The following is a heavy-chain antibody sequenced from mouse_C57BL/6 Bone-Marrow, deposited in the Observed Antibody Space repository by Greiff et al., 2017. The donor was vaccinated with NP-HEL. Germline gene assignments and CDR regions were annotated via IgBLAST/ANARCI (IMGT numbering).Heavy chain of an antibody. Sequence: EVKVVESGGGLVKPGGSLKLSCAASGFTFSDYGMHWVRQAPEKGLEWVAYISSGSSTIYYADTVKGRFTISRDNAKNTLFLQMTSLRSEDTAMYYCARIGDYYGSSYAMDYWGQGTSVTVSS. J-gene: IGHJ4*01. CDR1: GFTFSDYG. CDR3: ARIGDYYGSSYAMDY. CDR2: ISSGSSTI. D-gene: IGHD1-1*01. V-gene: IGHV5-17*01.